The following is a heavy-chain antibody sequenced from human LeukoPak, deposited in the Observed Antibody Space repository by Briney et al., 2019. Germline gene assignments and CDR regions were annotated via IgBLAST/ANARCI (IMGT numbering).Heavy chain of an antibody. Sequence: SVTLSCTSSGGTFTIYAIGWVRHAPGQGLEWMGGIIPIFGTANYAQKFQGRVTITTDESTSTAYMELSSLRSEDTAVYYCARVPGSGYYGYYKDVWGKGTTVTVSS. V-gene: IGHV1-69*05. D-gene: IGHD3-10*01. CDR2: IIPIFGTA. J-gene: IGHJ6*03. CDR1: GGTFTIYA. CDR3: ARVPGSGYYGYYKDV.